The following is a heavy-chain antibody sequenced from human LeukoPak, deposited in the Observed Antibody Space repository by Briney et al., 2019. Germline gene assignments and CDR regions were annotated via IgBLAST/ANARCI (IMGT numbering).Heavy chain of an antibody. Sequence: PSETLSLTCTVSGGSISSSSYYWGWIRQPPGKGLEGIGSIYYSGRTYYNPSLKSRVTISVDTSKNQFSLKLSSVTAADTAVYYCADGSGSSASHYWGQGTLVTVSS. V-gene: IGHV4-39*01. CDR3: ADGSGSSASHY. D-gene: IGHD3-10*01. J-gene: IGHJ4*02. CDR2: IYYSGRT. CDR1: GGSISSSSYY.